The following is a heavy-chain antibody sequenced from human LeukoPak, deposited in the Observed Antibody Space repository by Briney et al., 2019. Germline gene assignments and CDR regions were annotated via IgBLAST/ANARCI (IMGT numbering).Heavy chain of an antibody. CDR2: INAGNGNT. CDR1: GYTFTSYA. CDR3: ARASRDFWSGYYLFDY. D-gene: IGHD3-3*01. V-gene: IGHV1-3*01. Sequence: ASVKVSCKASGYTFTSYAMHWVRQAPGQRLEWMGWINAGNGNTKYLQKFQGRVTITRDTSASTAYMELSSLRSEDTAVYYCARASRDFWSGYYLFDYWGQGTLVTVSS. J-gene: IGHJ4*02.